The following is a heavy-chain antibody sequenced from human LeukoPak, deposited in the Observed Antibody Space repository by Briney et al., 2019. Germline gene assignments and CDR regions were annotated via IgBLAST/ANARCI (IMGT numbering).Heavy chain of an antibody. CDR1: GYTFTCYY. J-gene: IGHJ4*02. V-gene: IGHV1-2*06. Sequence: GASVKVSCKASGYTFTCYYMHWVRHAPGQGLEWMGRINPNSGGTNYAQKFQGRVTMTTDTSISTAYIELSRLRSDDTAVYYCARVTMVPAAITDYWGQGTLVTVSS. CDR3: ARVTMVPAAITDY. D-gene: IGHD2-2*01. CDR2: INPNSGGT.